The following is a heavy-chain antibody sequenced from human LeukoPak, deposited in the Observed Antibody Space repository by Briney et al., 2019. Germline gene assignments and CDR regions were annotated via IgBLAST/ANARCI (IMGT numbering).Heavy chain of an antibody. CDR1: GFNCGSDA. Sequence: GRSLRLSCTASGFNCGSDAMHWVRQAPGKGLEWVAFIWYDGSNDHYADSVKGRFTISRDNSKNTVCLQMNSLRVEDTAVYYCARDPSGSGWSLNNWGQGTLVTVSS. J-gene: IGHJ4*02. CDR2: IWYDGSND. V-gene: IGHV3-33*01. CDR3: ARDPSGSGWSLNN. D-gene: IGHD6-19*01.